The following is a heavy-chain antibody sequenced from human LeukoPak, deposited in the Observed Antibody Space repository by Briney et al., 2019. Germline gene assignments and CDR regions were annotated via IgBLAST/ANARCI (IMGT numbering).Heavy chain of an antibody. CDR1: GFTFSSYA. CDR2: ISASGGTA. Sequence: GGSLRLSCAASGFTFSSYAMSWVRQAPGKGLEWVSSISASGGTAYYADSVKGRFTISRDNSKNTVYLRMSSLRGEDTAIYYCAKGKGSGTHLLDYWGQGTLVTVSS. D-gene: IGHD2-2*01. J-gene: IGHJ4*02. V-gene: IGHV3-23*01. CDR3: AKGKGSGTHLLDY.